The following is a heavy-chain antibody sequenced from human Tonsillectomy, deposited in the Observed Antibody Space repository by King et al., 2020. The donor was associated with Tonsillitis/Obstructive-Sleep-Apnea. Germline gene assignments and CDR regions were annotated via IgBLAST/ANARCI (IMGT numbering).Heavy chain of an antibody. Sequence: VQLVESGAEVKKPGESLRISCKGSGYSFSSYWINWVRQMPGKGLEWMGRIDPTDSHTNYSPSFQGHVTISVDKSISTAYLQWSSLKASDTAMYYCARHVIAAADGLPGLDVWGQGTTVTVFS. CDR2: IDPTDSHT. CDR1: GYSFSSYW. CDR3: ARHVIAAADGLPGLDV. D-gene: IGHD6-13*01. V-gene: IGHV5-10-1*03. J-gene: IGHJ6*02.